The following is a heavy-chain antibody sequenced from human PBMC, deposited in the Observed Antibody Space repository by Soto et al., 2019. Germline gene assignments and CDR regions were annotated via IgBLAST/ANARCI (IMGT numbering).Heavy chain of an antibody. CDR1: GYTFTSYG. Sequence: QVPLVQSGAEVKKPGASVKVSCKSSGYTFTSYGISWVRQAPGQGLEWMGWISAYNGNTNYEQKLQGRVTMTSDTSTSTAYVELRSRRSDDTAVYYCARTESLGASDLYCSGGRCYPIDYWCQGTLVTVSS. CDR2: ISAYNGNT. V-gene: IGHV1-18*01. D-gene: IGHD2-15*01. J-gene: IGHJ4*02. CDR3: ARTESLGASDLYCSGGRCYPIDY.